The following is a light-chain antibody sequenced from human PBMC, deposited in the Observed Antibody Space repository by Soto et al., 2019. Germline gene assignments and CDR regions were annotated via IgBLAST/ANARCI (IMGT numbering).Light chain of an antibody. CDR3: QKYNSAPIT. Sequence: DIQMTQSPSTLSASVGDRVTITCRASQSISSWLAWYQQKPGKAPKLLIYKASSLESGVPSRFSGSGSGTDVTLTISSLQPEDVATYYCQKYNSAPITCGQGTRREIK. CDR1: QSISSW. V-gene: IGKV1-5*03. J-gene: IGKJ5*01. CDR2: KAS.